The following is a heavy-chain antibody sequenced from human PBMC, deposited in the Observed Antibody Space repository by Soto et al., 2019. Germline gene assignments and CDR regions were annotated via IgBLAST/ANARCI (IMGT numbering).Heavy chain of an antibody. CDR1: GYSFTSYW. J-gene: IGHJ6*02. D-gene: IGHD5-18*01. CDR2: IDPSDSYT. CDR3: ARLSVDTAMVTWDQASYYYGMDV. V-gene: IGHV5-10-1*01. Sequence: GESLKISCKGSGYSFTSYWISWVRQMPGKGLEWMGRIDPSDSYTNYSPSFQGHVTISADKSISTAYLQWSSLKASDTAMYYCARLSVDTAMVTWDQASYYYGMDVWGQGTTVTVSS.